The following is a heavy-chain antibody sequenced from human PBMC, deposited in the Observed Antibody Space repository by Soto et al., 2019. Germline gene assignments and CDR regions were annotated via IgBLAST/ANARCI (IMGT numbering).Heavy chain of an antibody. V-gene: IGHV4-59*08. J-gene: IGHJ4*02. D-gene: IGHD3-16*01. CDR1: GGSISGYY. Sequence: PSETLSLTCTVSGGSISGYYWSWIRQPPGKGLEWIGYMYNTGSTNYNPSLKSQVTISVDTSKNQFSLKLSSVTAADTAVYYCARAWGFYFDYWGQGTLVTVSS. CDR3: ARAWGFYFDY. CDR2: MYNTGST.